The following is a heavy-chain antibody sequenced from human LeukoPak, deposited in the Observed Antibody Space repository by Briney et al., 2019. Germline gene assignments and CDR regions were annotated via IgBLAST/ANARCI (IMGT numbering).Heavy chain of an antibody. J-gene: IGHJ4*02. D-gene: IGHD5-18*01. CDR2: INHSGST. CDR1: GGSFGGYY. Sequence: SETLSLTCAVYGGSFGGYYWSWIRQPPGKGLEWIGEINHSGSTNYNPSLKSRVTISVDTSKNQFSLKLSSVTAADTAVYYCARGGIQLWLAFYYWGQGTLVTVSS. V-gene: IGHV4-34*01. CDR3: ARGGIQLWLAFYY.